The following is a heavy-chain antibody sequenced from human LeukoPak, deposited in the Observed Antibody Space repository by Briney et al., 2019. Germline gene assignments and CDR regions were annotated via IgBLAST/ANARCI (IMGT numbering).Heavy chain of an antibody. CDR1: GGSXSSYY. CDR2: IYTSGST. V-gene: IGHV4-4*07. J-gene: IGHJ5*02. Sequence: XXXTXXVSGGSXSSYYWSWIRQPAGKGLEWIGRIYTSGSTNYNPSLKSRVTISVDTSKNQFSLKLSSVTAADTAVYYCARLSSGWFDPWGQGTLVTVSS. CDR3: ARLSSGWFDP.